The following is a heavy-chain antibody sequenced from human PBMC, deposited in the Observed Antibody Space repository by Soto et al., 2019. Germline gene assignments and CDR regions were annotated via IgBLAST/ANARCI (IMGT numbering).Heavy chain of an antibody. CDR3: ARHWTTVTPTDAFDI. D-gene: IGHD4-17*01. V-gene: IGHV5-51*01. CDR2: IYPGDSDT. CDR1: GYRFTSYW. Sequence: PGESLKICCKGSGYRFTSYWIGWVRQMPGKGLERMGIIYPGDSDTRYSPSFQGQVTISADKSISTAYLQWSSLKASDTAMYYCARHWTTVTPTDAFDIWGQGTMVTVSS. J-gene: IGHJ3*02.